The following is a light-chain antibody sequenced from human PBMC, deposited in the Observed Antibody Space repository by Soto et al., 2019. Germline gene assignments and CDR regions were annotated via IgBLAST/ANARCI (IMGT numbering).Light chain of an antibody. CDR2: AAS. V-gene: IGKV1-39*01. J-gene: IGKJ2*01. CDR3: QHYHSYPYT. Sequence: DIQMTQSPSSLSASVGDRVTITCRASQSISSYLNWYQQKPGKAPKLLIYAASSLQSGVPSRFSGSRSGTTFTLAISSLQPEDFATYYCQHYHSYPYTFGQGTKLEIK. CDR1: QSISSY.